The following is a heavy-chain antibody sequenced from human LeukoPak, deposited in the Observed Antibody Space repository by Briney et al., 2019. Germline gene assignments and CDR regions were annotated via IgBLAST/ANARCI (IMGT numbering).Heavy chain of an antibody. J-gene: IGHJ6*03. CDR2: IRYDGSNT. CDR1: GFTFSSYG. V-gene: IGHV3-30*02. CDR3: AKERTLYYYYMDV. Sequence: GRSLRLSCAASGFTFSSYGMHWVRQAAGKGPEWVAFIRYDGSNTYYADSVKGRFTISRDNSKNTLYLQMNSLRAEDTAVYYCAKERTLYYYYMDVWGKGTTFTVSS. D-gene: IGHD2-2*01.